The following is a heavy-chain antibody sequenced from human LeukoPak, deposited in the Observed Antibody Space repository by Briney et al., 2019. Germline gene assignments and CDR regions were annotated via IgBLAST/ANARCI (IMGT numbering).Heavy chain of an antibody. V-gene: IGHV4-39*07. CDR3: ARGGSYVWGSYRLKSWFDP. Sequence: SETLSLTCTVSGGSISTITYYWGWIRQPPGKGLEWVGHMYYRGNTFYNPSLKSRVTISVDTSKNQFSLKLSSVTAADTAVYYCARGGSYVWGSYRLKSWFDPWGQGTLVTVSS. D-gene: IGHD3-16*02. J-gene: IGHJ5*02. CDR2: MYYRGNT. CDR1: GGSISTITYY.